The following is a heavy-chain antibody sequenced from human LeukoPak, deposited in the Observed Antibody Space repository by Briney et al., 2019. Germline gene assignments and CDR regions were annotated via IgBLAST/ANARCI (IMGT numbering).Heavy chain of an antibody. CDR2: IYHSGST. CDR1: GGSISSSNW. D-gene: IGHD6-13*01. V-gene: IGHV4-4*02. J-gene: IGHJ4*02. Sequence: SGTLSLTCAVSGGSISSSNWWSWVRQPPGKGLEWIGKIYHSGSTNYNPSLKSRVAISVDKSKNQFSLKLSSVTAADTAVYYCAIRNSRSWSYYWGQGTLVTVSS. CDR3: AIRNSRSWSYY.